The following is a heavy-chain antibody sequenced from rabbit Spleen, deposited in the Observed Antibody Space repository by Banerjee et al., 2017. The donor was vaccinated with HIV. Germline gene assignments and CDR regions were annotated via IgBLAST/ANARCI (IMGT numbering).Heavy chain of an antibody. CDR3: ARGIVYGFAGDTYPPYGMDL. V-gene: IGHV1S40*01. CDR1: GFTFSSSYY. Sequence: QSLEESGGDLVKPGASLTLTCTASGFTFSSSYYMNWVRQAPGKGLEWIACVYGGWSGTTYYASWAKGRFTISKTSSTTVTLQMTSLTAADTATYFCARGIVYGFAGDTYPPYGMDLWGQGTLVTVS. CDR2: VYGGWSGTT. D-gene: IGHD6-1*01. J-gene: IGHJ6*01.